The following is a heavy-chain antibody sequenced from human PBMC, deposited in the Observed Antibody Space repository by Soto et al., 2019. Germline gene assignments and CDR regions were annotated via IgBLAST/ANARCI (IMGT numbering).Heavy chain of an antibody. D-gene: IGHD2-2*01. CDR3: ARGYQTSWAVFDL. Sequence: QVLLVQSGAEVKKPGSSVKVSCTASGGTFSSSAITWVRQAPGQGLEWVGGIIPAFGTANYSPKFQGRVSVTADQSTSTAYMELSSLTSEDTALYYCARGYQTSWAVFDLWGKGTLVTVSS. CDR1: GGTFSSSA. CDR2: IIPAFGTA. J-gene: IGHJ5*02. V-gene: IGHV1-69*01.